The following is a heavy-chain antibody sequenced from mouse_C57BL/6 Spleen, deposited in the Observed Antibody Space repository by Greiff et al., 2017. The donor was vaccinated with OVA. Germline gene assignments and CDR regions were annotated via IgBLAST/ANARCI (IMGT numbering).Heavy chain of an antibody. CDR1: GFSLTSYG. CDR3: ARHEGYEAYAMDY. Sequence: VKLMESGPGLVAPSQCLSITCTVSGFSLTSYGVHWVRQPPGKGLEWLVVICSDGSTTYNSALKSRLSISKDNSKSQVFLKMNSLQTDDTAMYYCARHEGYEAYAMDYWGQGTSVTVSS. V-gene: IGHV2-6-1*01. J-gene: IGHJ4*01. CDR2: ICSDGST. D-gene: IGHD2-2*01.